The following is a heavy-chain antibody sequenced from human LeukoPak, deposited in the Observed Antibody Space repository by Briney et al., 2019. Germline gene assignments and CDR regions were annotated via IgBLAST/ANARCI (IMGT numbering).Heavy chain of an antibody. V-gene: IGHV3-48*01. Sequence: GRSLRLSCAASGFTFSSYGMHWVRQAPGKGLEWVSYISNTISYADSVMGRFTISRDNAKTSLYLQMNSLRAEDTAVYYCVRDHFYAFDIWGQGTMVTVSS. CDR1: GFTFSSYG. J-gene: IGHJ3*02. D-gene: IGHD2/OR15-2a*01. CDR2: ISNTI. CDR3: VRDHFYAFDI.